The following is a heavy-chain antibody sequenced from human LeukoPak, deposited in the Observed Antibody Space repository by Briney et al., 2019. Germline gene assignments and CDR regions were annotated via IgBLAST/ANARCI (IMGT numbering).Heavy chain of an antibody. CDR3: ARALSGSGWDYFDS. CDR1: GGSISSYY. Sequence: SETLSLTCTVSGGSISSYYWSWIRQPAGKGLEWIGRIYTSGSTNYNPSLKSRVTISVDTSKTQFSLNLSSVTAADTAVFYCARALSGSGWDYFDSWGQGTLVTASS. J-gene: IGHJ4*02. CDR2: IYTSGST. V-gene: IGHV4-4*07. D-gene: IGHD6-19*01.